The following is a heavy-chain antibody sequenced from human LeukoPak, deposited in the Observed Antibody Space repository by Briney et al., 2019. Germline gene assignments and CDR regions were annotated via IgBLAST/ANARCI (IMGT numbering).Heavy chain of an antibody. CDR3: VRKEGFSLTPFDY. CDR1: GFTFDDYG. CDR2: INWNGGST. J-gene: IGHJ4*02. Sequence: GGSLRLSCAASGFTFDDYGMSWVRQAPGKGLEWVSGINWNGGSTVYADSVKGRFTISRDNAKNSLYLQMNSLRAEDTALYYCVRKEGFSLTPFDYWGQGTLVTVSS. V-gene: IGHV3-20*04.